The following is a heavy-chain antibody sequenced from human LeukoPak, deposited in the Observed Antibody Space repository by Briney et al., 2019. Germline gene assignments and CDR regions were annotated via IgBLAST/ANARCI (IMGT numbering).Heavy chain of an antibody. J-gene: IGHJ3*02. CDR3: ARERNECYYDSSGYCSDAFDI. Sequence: ASVKVSCKASGYTFTGYYMHWVRQAPGQGLEWMGWINPNSGGTNYAQKFQGRVTMTRDTSISTAYMELSRLRSDDTAVYYCARERNECYYDSSGYCSDAFDIWGQGTMVTVSS. D-gene: IGHD3-22*01. V-gene: IGHV1-2*02. CDR2: INPNSGGT. CDR1: GYTFTGYY.